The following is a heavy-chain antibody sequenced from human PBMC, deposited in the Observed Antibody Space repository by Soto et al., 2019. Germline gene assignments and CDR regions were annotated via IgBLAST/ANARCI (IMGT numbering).Heavy chain of an antibody. CDR3: AKMPDIVLVPATKNWFDP. J-gene: IGHJ5*02. D-gene: IGHD2-2*01. CDR2: ISGSGGSS. CDR1: GFTFSSYA. Sequence: EVQLLESGGGLVQPGGSLRLSCAASGFTFSSYAMSWVRQAPGKGLEWVSAISGSGGSSYYADSVKGRFTISRDNSKNTLYLQMNSLRAEDTAVYYCAKMPDIVLVPATKNWFDPWGQGTLVTVSS. V-gene: IGHV3-23*01.